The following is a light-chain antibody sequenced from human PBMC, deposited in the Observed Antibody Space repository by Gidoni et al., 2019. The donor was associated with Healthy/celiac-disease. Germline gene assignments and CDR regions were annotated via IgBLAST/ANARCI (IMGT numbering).Light chain of an antibody. V-gene: IGKV3-15*01. Sequence: EIVMTQSPATLSVSPGERATLSCRASQSVSSNLAWYQQKPGQAPRLLIYGASTRATGIPARCSGSGSGTEVTLTISSLQSEDFAVYYCQQYNNWPELTVGGGTKVESK. J-gene: IGKJ4*01. CDR2: GAS. CDR3: QQYNNWPELT. CDR1: QSVSSN.